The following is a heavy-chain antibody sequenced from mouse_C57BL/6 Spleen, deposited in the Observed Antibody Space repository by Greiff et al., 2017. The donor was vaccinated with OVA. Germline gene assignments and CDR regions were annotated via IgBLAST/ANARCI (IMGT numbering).Heavy chain of an antibody. CDR3: ARPSTTVVPFWYFDV. CDR1: GFTFSDYG. V-gene: IGHV5-17*01. CDR2: ISSGSSTI. D-gene: IGHD1-1*01. Sequence: EVKLMESGGGLVKPGGSLKLSCAASGFTFSDYGMHWVRQAPEKGLEWVAYISSGSSTIYYADTVKGRFTISRDNAKNTLFLQMTSLRSEDTAMYYCARPSTTVVPFWYFDVWGTGTTVTVSS. J-gene: IGHJ1*03.